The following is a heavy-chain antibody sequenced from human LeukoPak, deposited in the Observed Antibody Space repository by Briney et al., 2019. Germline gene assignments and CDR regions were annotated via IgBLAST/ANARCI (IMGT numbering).Heavy chain of an antibody. CDR1: GGSISSYY. D-gene: IGHD3-3*01. CDR2: IYHSGST. J-gene: IGHJ4*02. CDR3: ARGYYDFWSGYLTTFDY. Sequence: SETLSLTCTVSGGSISSYYWSWIRQPPGKGLEWIGSIYHSGSTYYNPSLKSRVTISVDTSKNQFSLKLSSVTAADTAVYYCARGYYDFWSGYLTTFDYWGQGTLVTVSS. V-gene: IGHV4-59*01.